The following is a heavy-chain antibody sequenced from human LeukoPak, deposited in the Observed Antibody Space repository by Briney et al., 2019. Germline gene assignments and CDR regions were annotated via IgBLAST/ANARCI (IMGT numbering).Heavy chain of an antibody. D-gene: IGHD2-21*02. CDR1: GFTFSDYW. CDR3: ARGDWAPFDY. J-gene: IGHJ4*02. Sequence: PGGSLRLSCVASGFTFSDYWMNWGRQAPGKGLEWVANIDQDGSSKYYLDSVKGRFTISRDNAKNSLYLQINNLRAEDTAVYFCARGDWAPFDYWGQGSLLTVSS. V-gene: IGHV3-7*01. CDR2: IDQDGSSK.